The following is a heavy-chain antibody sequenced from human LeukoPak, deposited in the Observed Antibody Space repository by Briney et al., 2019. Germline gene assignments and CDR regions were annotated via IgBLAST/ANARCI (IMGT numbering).Heavy chain of an antibody. J-gene: IGHJ4*02. CDR3: AREGYYGSGRHSFFDY. Sequence: PSETLSLTCAVSGGSISSGGYSWSWIRQPPGKGLEWIGYIYHSGSTYYNPSLKSRVTISVDRSKNQFSLKLSPVTAADTAVYYCAREGYYGSGRHSFFDYWGQGTLVTVSS. D-gene: IGHD3-10*01. V-gene: IGHV4-30-2*01. CDR2: IYHSGST. CDR1: GGSISSGGYS.